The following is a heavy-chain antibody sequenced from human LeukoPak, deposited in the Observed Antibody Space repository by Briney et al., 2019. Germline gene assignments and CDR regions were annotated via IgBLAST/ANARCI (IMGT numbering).Heavy chain of an antibody. CDR1: GGTFSSYT. CDR2: IIPILGIA. D-gene: IGHD5-24*01. J-gene: IGHJ4*02. V-gene: IGHV1-69*04. Sequence: SSVKVSCKASGGTFSSYTISWVRQAPGQGLEWMGRIIPILGIANYAQKFQGRVTITADKSTSTAYMELSSLRSEDTAVYYCARDLAAVSRDDYMSPLDYWGQGTLVTVSS. CDR3: ARDLAAVSRDDYMSPLDY.